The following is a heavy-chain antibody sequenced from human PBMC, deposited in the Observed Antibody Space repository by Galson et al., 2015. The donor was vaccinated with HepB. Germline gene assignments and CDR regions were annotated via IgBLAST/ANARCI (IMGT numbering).Heavy chain of an antibody. CDR3: ARATLGWFDP. CDR1: GFIFSDYY. V-gene: IGHV3-11*01. J-gene: IGHJ5*02. D-gene: IGHD2/OR15-2a*01. Sequence: SLRLSCAASGFIFSDYYMRWIRQAPGKGLEWVSYISSSGTSIYSADSVKGRFTISRDNAKNSLYLHMNSLRAEDTAVYYCARATLGWFDPWGQGTLVTVSS. CDR2: ISSSGTSI.